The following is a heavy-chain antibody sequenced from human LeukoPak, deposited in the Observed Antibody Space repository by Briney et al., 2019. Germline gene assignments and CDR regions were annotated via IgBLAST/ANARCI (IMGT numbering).Heavy chain of an antibody. CDR1: GFTFSGSA. V-gene: IGHV3-73*01. CDR3: TSLIRGAFDV. Sequence: QTGGSLRLSCAASGFTFSGSAMHWVRQASGKGLEWVGRIRSKANSYATAYAASVKGRFTISRDISKNTVYFQMDSLRAEDTAVYYCTSLIRGAFDVWGQGTMVAVSS. CDR2: IRSKANSYAT. D-gene: IGHD3-10*01. J-gene: IGHJ3*01.